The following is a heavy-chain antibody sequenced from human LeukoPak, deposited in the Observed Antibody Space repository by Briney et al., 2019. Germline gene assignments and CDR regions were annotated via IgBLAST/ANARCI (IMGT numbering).Heavy chain of an antibody. CDR2: INPNSGGT. J-gene: IGHJ4*02. Sequence: ASVTVSCKASGYTFTGYYMHWVRQAPGQGLEWMGWINPNSGGTNYAQKFQGRVTMTRDTSISTAYMELSRLRSDDTAVYYCASYCSGGSCLKPIDYWGQGDLWSVSS. CDR1: GYTFTGYY. D-gene: IGHD2-15*01. CDR3: ASYCSGGSCLKPIDY. V-gene: IGHV1-2*02.